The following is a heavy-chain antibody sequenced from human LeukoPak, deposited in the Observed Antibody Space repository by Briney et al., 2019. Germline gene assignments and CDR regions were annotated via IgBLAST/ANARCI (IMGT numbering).Heavy chain of an antibody. J-gene: IGHJ4*02. V-gene: IGHV4-4*07. CDR1: GGPISSYS. CDR3: AREGGGFDY. Sequence: SETLSLTCTVSGGPISSYSWSWIRQPAGKGLEWIGRIYSSGNTYYNASLRSRVTMSVDTSKNQFSLKLSSVTAADTAVYYCAREGGGFDYWGQGALVTVSS. CDR2: IYSSGNT. D-gene: IGHD3-16*01.